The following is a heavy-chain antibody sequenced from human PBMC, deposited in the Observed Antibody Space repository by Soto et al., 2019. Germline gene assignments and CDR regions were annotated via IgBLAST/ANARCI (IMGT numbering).Heavy chain of an antibody. Sequence: EVQLVESGGGLVKPGGSLRLSCAASGVSFSYVWMNWVRQAPGKGLEWVGRIKSKTDGGTTVYAAPVKGRFTISRDDSTNTLYLQMNSLNTEATAVYYCSTGRDDLLYWGQGTLVTVSS. V-gene: IGHV3-15*07. J-gene: IGHJ4*02. D-gene: IGHD2-15*01. CDR2: IKSKTDGGTT. CDR3: STGRDDLLY. CDR1: GVSFSYVW.